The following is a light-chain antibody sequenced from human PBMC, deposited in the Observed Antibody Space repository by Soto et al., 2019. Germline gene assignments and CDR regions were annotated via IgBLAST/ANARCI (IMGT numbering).Light chain of an antibody. Sequence: EIQMTQSPSTLSGSVGDRVTITCRASQTISSWLAWYQQKPGKAPKLLIYGASNLESGVPSRFSGSGSGTQFTLTISSLQPEDAATYYCQQYNTYLTWTFGQGTK. V-gene: IGKV1-5*01. CDR3: QQYNTYLTWT. CDR1: QTISSW. CDR2: GAS. J-gene: IGKJ1*01.